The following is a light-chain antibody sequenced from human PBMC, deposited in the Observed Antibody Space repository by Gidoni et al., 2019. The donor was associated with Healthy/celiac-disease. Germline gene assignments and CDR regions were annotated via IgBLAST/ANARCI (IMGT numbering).Light chain of an antibody. CDR2: GAS. CDR3: QQYNNWLT. V-gene: IGKV3-15*01. J-gene: IGKJ2*01. Sequence: EIVLTPSPATLSVSPGERATLSCRARQSVSSNLAWYQQKPGQAPRLLIYGASTRATGIPARCSGSGSGTEFTLTISSLQSEDFAVYYCQQYNNWLTFGQGTKLEIK. CDR1: QSVSSN.